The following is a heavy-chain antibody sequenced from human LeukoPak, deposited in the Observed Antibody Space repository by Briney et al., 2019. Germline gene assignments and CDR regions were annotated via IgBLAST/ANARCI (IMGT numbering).Heavy chain of an antibody. CDR3: ARDRWGDSGGSCYPKPSCYYYYMDV. CDR1: GFTVSSNY. Sequence: RPGGSLRLSCAASGFTVSSNYMSWVRQAPGKGLEWVSVIYSGGSTYYADSVKGRFTISRDNSKNTLYLQMNSLRAEDTAVYYCARDRWGDSGGSCYPKPSCYYYYMDVWGKGTTVTISS. D-gene: IGHD2-15*01. J-gene: IGHJ6*03. V-gene: IGHV3-53*01. CDR2: IYSGGST.